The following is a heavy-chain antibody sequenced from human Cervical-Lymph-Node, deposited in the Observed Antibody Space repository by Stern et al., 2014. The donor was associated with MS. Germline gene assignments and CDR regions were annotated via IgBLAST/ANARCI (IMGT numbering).Heavy chain of an antibody. CDR3: ASTTSPYSYGYESYYYYGMDV. CDR1: GYTFTGYY. Sequence: VQLVESGAEVKKPGASVKVSCKASGYTFTGYYMHWVRQAPGQGLEWMGRIKPNSGGTNYAQKFQGRVTMTRDTSISTAYMELSRLRSDDTAVYYCASTTSPYSYGYESYYYYGMDVWGQGTTVTVSS. CDR2: IKPNSGGT. D-gene: IGHD5-18*01. V-gene: IGHV1-2*06. J-gene: IGHJ6*02.